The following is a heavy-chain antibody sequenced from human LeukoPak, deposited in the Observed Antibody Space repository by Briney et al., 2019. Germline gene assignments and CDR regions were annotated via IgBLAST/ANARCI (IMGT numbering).Heavy chain of an antibody. V-gene: IGHV1-18*01. CDR1: GYTFSSYG. Sequence: ASIKVSCKASGYTFSSYGISWVRQAPGQGLEWMGWISAYDGNTDYAQNLQGRVTMTTDTSTSTAYMELRSLRSDDTAVYYCARAVRGYSYAYLPYWGQGTLVTVSS. D-gene: IGHD5-18*01. CDR2: ISAYDGNT. CDR3: ARAVRGYSYAYLPY. J-gene: IGHJ4*02.